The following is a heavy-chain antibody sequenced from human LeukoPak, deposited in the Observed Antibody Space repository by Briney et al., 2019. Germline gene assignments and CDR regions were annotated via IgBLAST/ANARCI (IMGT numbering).Heavy chain of an antibody. CDR2: INHSGST. CDR3: AREEFYY. J-gene: IGHJ4*02. Sequence: SETLSLTCAVCGGSFSGYYWSWIRQPPGKGLEWIGEINHSGSTNYNPSLKSRVTISVDTSKNQFSLKVNSVTAADTAVYYCAREEFYYWGQGALVTVSS. CDR1: GGSFSGYY. V-gene: IGHV4-34*01.